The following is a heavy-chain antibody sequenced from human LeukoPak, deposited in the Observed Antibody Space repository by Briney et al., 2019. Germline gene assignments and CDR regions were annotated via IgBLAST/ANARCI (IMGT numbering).Heavy chain of an antibody. CDR3: ARDGENQYYFDY. Sequence: KPSETLSLTCTVSGGSISSYYWSWIRQPPGKGLERIGYIYYSGSTNYNPSLKSRVTISVDTSKNQFSLKLSSVTAADTAVYYCARDGENQYYFDYWGQGTLVTVSS. D-gene: IGHD1-14*01. CDR2: IYYSGST. J-gene: IGHJ4*02. CDR1: GGSISSYY. V-gene: IGHV4-59*01.